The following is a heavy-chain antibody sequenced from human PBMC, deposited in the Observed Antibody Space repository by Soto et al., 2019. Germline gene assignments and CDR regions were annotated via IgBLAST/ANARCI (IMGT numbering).Heavy chain of an antibody. CDR1: GFTFSSYS. CDR2: ISSSSSYI. V-gene: IGHV3-21*01. D-gene: IGHD4-17*01. J-gene: IGHJ6*02. Sequence: KPGGSLRLSCAASGFTFSSYSMNWVRQAPGKGLEWVSSISSSSSYIYYADSVKGRFTISRDNAKNSLYLQMNSLRAEDTAVYYCARGLGDYYYYGMDVWGQGTTVTVSS. CDR3: ARGLGDYYYYGMDV.